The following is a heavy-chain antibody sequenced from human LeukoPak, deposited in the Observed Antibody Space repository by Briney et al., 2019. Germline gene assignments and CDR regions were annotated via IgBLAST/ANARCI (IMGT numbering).Heavy chain of an antibody. V-gene: IGHV1-2*02. CDR1: GYTFTGYY. D-gene: IGHD3-3*01. Sequence: ASVKVSCKASGYTFTGYYMHWVRQAPGQGLEWMGWINPNSGGTNYAQKFQGRVTMTRDTSISTAYMELSRLRSDDTAVYYCAKDQKSYDFWSGYYIPLPFDPWGQGTLVTVSS. J-gene: IGHJ5*02. CDR3: AKDQKSYDFWSGYYIPLPFDP. CDR2: INPNSGGT.